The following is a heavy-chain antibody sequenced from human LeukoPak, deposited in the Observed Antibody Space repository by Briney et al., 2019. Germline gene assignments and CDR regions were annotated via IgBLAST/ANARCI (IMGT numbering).Heavy chain of an antibody. CDR2: IKQDGSEK. Sequence: GGSLRLSCAASGFTFSSYSMSWVRQAPGKGLEWVANIKQDGSEKYYVDSVKGRFTISRDNAKNSLYLQMNSLRAEDTAVYYCARDSSGFDYWGQGTLVTVSS. V-gene: IGHV3-7*01. CDR1: GFTFSSYS. CDR3: ARDSSGFDY. D-gene: IGHD6-19*01. J-gene: IGHJ4*02.